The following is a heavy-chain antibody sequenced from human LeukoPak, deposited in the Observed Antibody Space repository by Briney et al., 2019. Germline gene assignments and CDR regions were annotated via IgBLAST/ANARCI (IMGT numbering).Heavy chain of an antibody. J-gene: IGHJ5*02. V-gene: IGHV4-59*08. D-gene: IGHD3-3*01. Sequence: SETLSLTCTVSGGSISSYYWSWIRQPPGKGLEWIGYIYYSGSTNYNPSLKSRVTISVDTSKNQFSLKLSSVTAADTAVYYCARSSYYDFWSGYSVNWFDPWSQGTLVTVSS. CDR1: GGSISSYY. CDR2: IYYSGST. CDR3: ARSSYYDFWSGYSVNWFDP.